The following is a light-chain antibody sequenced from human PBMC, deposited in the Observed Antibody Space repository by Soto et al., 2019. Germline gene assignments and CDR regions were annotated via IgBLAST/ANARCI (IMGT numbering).Light chain of an antibody. J-gene: IGKJ1*01. CDR3: QQYNSQWT. CDR1: RYIRTA. V-gene: IGKV1-17*01. CDR2: VAS. Sequence: DIQMTQSPSSLSASVGDRVTITCRASRYIRTALSWYQHRPGQAPKVLICVASSLQSGVPSRFSGSGSGTEFTLTISSLQPDDFATYYCQQYNSQWTFGQGTKVDIK.